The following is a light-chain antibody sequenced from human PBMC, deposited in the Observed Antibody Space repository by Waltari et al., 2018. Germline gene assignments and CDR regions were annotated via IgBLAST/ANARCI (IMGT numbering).Light chain of an antibody. J-gene: IGLJ3*02. Sequence: FILTQPHSVSESPGKTVTISSTRTGGSIAGDHVQWSHQRPSGVPTIVIYEEAQRPSGVPDRFSGSIDRSSNSASLTISGLKTEDEADYYCQSFDSSNQAWVFGGGTELTVL. CDR2: EEA. CDR1: GGSIAGDH. CDR3: QSFDSSNQAWV. V-gene: IGLV6-57*03.